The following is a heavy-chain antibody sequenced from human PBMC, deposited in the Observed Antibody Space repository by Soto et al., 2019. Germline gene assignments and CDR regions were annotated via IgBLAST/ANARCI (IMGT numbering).Heavy chain of an antibody. V-gene: IGHV4-61*01. Sequence: QVQLQESGPGLVKPSETLSLTCTVSGGSVSSGSYYWSWIRQPPGKGLEWIGYIYYSGSTNYNPSLKSRVTISVDTSKNQFSLQLSYVPAADTAVYYCARGLLDYDSSGYGPLLTVSDYWGQGTLVTVSS. CDR3: ARGLLDYDSSGYGPLLTVSDY. D-gene: IGHD3-22*01. CDR1: GGSVSSGSYY. CDR2: IYYSGST. J-gene: IGHJ4*02.